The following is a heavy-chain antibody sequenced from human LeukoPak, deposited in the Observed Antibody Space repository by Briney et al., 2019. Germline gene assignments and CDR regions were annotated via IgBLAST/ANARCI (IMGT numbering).Heavy chain of an antibody. V-gene: IGHV1-18*01. CDR1: GYTFTSYG. J-gene: IGHJ6*03. CDR3: ARDLFRVVASHYMDV. D-gene: IGHD3-22*01. Sequence: ASVKVSCKASGYTFTSYGISWVRQAPGQGLEWMGWISAYNGNTNYAQKLQGRVTMTTDTSTSTAYMELRSLRSDDTAVYYCARDLFRVVASHYMDVWGKGTTVTVSS. CDR2: ISAYNGNT.